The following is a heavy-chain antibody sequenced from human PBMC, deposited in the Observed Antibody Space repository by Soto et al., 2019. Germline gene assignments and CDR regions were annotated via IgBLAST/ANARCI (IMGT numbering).Heavy chain of an antibody. CDR2: ISGSGVST. D-gene: IGHD3-22*01. CDR1: GFTFSSYA. J-gene: IGHJ4*02. CDR3: AKSPGMYQYDSSGYYHYDY. V-gene: IGHV3-23*01. Sequence: GGSLRLSCAASGFTFSSYAMSWVRQAPGKGLEWVSAISGSGVSTYYADSVKGRFTISRDNSKNTLYLQMNSLRAEDTAVYYCAKSPGMYQYDSSGYYHYDYCGPVHLVTVSS.